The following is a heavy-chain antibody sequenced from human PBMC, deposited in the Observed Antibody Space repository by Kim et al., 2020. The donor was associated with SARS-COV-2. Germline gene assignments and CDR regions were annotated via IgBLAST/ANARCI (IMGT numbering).Heavy chain of an antibody. Sequence: SETLSLTCSVSGGPVNADGFWWAWIRQPPGRGLEWIGSVFYSGSTYFNPSLKSRVTMSVDTSKNRFSLKLTSVSVADTAVYYCARQIGRGTWSFDNWGQG. D-gene: IGHD6-13*01. CDR1: GGPVNADGFW. CDR3: ARQIGRGTWSFDN. J-gene: IGHJ4*02. CDR2: VFYSGST. V-gene: IGHV4-39*01.